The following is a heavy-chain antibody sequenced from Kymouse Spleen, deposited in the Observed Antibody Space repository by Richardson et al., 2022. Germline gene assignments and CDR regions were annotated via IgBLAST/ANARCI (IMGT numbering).Heavy chain of an antibody. CDR1: GGSVSSGSYY. Sequence: QVQLQESGPGLVKPSETLSLTCTVSGGSVSSGSYYWSWIRQPPGKGLEWIGYIYYSGSTNYNPSLKSRVTISVDTSKNQFSLKLSSVTAADTAVYYCARGYDILTGYFDYWGQGTLVTVSS. D-gene: IGHD3-9*01. CDR2: IYYSGST. V-gene: IGHV4-61*01. J-gene: IGHJ4*02. CDR3: ARGYDILTGYFDY.